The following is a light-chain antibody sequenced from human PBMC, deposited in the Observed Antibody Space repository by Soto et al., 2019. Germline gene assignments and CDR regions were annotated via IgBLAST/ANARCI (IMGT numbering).Light chain of an antibody. CDR3: NSYTSSNTLV. Sequence: QSALTQPASVSGSPGQSITISCTGTSSDVGGYNYVSWYQQHPGKAPKTMIYAVSNRPSGVSYRFSGSKSCNTASLTISGLQAEDEADYYCNSYTSSNTLVFGTGTKLTVL. V-gene: IGLV2-14*01. CDR2: AVS. CDR1: SSDVGGYNY. J-gene: IGLJ1*01.